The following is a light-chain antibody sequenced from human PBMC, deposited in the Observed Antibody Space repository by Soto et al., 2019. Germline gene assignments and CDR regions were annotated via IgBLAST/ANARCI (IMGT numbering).Light chain of an antibody. CDR3: YSYAGSFYA. CDR2: DVS. V-gene: IGLV2-11*01. Sequence: QSVLTQPRSVSGSPGQSVTISCTGTSSDVGGYGYVSWYQQHPDKAPKLMIYDVSKRPSGVPDRFSGSKSGNTASLTISGLQAEDEADYFCYSYAGSFYAFGTGTKVTVL. J-gene: IGLJ1*01. CDR1: SSDVGGYGY.